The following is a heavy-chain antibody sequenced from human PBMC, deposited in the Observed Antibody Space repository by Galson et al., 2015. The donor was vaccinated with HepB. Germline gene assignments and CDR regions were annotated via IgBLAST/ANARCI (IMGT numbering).Heavy chain of an antibody. CDR2: IRYDGSNK. J-gene: IGHJ4*02. D-gene: IGHD5-24*01. V-gene: IGHV3-30*02. CDR3: AKAVEMATIRPYDY. Sequence: SLRLSCAASGFTFSSYGMHWVRQAPGKGLEWVAFIRYDGSNKYYADSVKGRFTISRDNSKNTLYLQMNSLRAEDTAVYYCAKAVEMATIRPYDYWGQGTLVTVSS. CDR1: GFTFSSYG.